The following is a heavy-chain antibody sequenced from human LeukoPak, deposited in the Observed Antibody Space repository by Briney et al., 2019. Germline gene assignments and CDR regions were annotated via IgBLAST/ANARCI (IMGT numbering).Heavy chain of an antibody. D-gene: IGHD5-18*01. CDR2: INHSGST. Sequence: SETLSLTCAVSGGSFSGYYWSWIRQPPGKGLEWIGEINHSGSTNYDPSLKSRVTISVDTSKSQFSLKLSSVTAADTAVYYCARSRSYGYRDVDYWGQGTLVTVSS. CDR3: ARSRSYGYRDVDY. J-gene: IGHJ4*02. V-gene: IGHV4-34*01. CDR1: GGSFSGYY.